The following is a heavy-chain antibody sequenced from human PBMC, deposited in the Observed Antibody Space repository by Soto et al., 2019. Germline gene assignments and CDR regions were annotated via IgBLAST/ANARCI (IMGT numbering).Heavy chain of an antibody. CDR3: AKASGSGWGPDAFDI. J-gene: IGHJ3*02. CDR2: ISGRGGST. Sequence: EVQLLESGGGLVQPGGSLRLSCAASGFTFSSYAMSWVRQATGKGLEWVSAISGRGGSTYYADSVKGRFTISRDNSKNTLYLQMNSLRAEDTAVYYCAKASGSGWGPDAFDIWGQGTMVTVSS. CDR1: GFTFSSYA. D-gene: IGHD6-19*01. V-gene: IGHV3-23*01.